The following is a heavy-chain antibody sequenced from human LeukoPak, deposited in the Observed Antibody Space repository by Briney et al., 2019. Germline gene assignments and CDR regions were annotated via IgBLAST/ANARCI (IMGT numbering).Heavy chain of an antibody. CDR3: AKWDTYYDSSGYYFY. D-gene: IGHD3-22*01. CDR1: GFTFSGSA. Sequence: GGSLRLSCAASGFTFSGSAMHWVRQASGKGLEWVGRIRSKANSYATAYAASVKGRFTISRDDSKNTAYLQMNSLRAEDTAVYYCAKWDTYYDSSGYYFYWGQGTLVTVSS. CDR2: IRSKANSYAT. V-gene: IGHV3-73*01. J-gene: IGHJ4*02.